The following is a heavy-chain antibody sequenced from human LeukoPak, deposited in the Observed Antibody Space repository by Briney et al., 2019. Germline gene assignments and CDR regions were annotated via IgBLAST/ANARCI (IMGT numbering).Heavy chain of an antibody. V-gene: IGHV3-23*01. CDR2: ISGSGGST. CDR3: AKSTAMGDFDY. CDR1: AFTFSNYW. J-gene: IGHJ4*02. D-gene: IGHD5-18*01. Sequence: GGSLRLSCAASAFTFSNYWMHWVRQAPGKGLEWVSAISGSGGSTYYADSVKGRFTISRDNSKNTLYLQMNSLRAEDTAVYYCAKSTAMGDFDYWGQGTLVTVSS.